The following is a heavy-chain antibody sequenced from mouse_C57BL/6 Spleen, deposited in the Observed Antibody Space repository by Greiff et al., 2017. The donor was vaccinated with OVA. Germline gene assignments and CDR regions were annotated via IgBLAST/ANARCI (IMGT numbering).Heavy chain of an antibody. J-gene: IGHJ4*01. Sequence: VQLQQSGAELVRPGASVTLSCKASGYTFTDYEMHWVKQTPVHGLEWIGAIDPETGGPAYNQKFKGKAILTADKSSSTAYMELRSLTSEDSAVYYCTRGITTVVATDAMDYWGQGTSVTVSS. CDR3: TRGITTVVATDAMDY. V-gene: IGHV1-15*01. CDR2: IDPETGGP. CDR1: GYTFTDYE. D-gene: IGHD1-1*01.